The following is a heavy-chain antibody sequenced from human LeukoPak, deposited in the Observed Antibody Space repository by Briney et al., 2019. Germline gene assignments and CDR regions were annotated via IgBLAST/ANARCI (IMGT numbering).Heavy chain of an antibody. D-gene: IGHD5/OR15-5a*01. J-gene: IGHJ6*02. CDR3: ARDSSTTHYYYYGMDV. CDR2: ISNSGST. V-gene: IGHV4-59*11. CDR1: GGPITSHY. Sequence: SETLSLTCTVSGGPITSHYWTWIRQSPVKGLEWIGDISNSGSTSYNPSLKSRVTISIDTSKSQFSLKLSSVTAADTAVYYCARDSSTTHYYYYGMDVWGQGTTVTVSS.